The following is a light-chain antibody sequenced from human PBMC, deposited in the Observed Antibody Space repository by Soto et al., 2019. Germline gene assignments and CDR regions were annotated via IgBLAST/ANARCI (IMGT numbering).Light chain of an antibody. J-gene: IGLJ2*01. CDR3: CSYAGSSTFVV. CDR2: EVT. Sequence: QSALTQPASVSGSPGQSITISCTGTSSDVGSYNLVSWYHQHPGKAPKLLISEVTKRPSGVSDRFSGSKSGNMAALTISGLKTEDEADYYCCSYAGSSTFVVFGGGTQLTVL. V-gene: IGLV2-23*02. CDR1: SSDVGSYNL.